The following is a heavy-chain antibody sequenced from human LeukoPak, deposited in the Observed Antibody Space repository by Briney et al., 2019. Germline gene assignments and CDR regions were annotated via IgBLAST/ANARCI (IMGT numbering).Heavy chain of an antibody. CDR1: GFTFSNYG. Sequence: GGSLRLSCAASGFTFSNYGMSWVRQAPGKGLEWVSGTSDSGDSTYYADSVKGRFTISRDNSKNTLYLQMNSLRAEDTAVYYCAKTTAMTTVLSGFDYWGQGTLVTVSS. V-gene: IGHV3-23*01. J-gene: IGHJ4*02. CDR2: TSDSGDST. CDR3: AKTTAMTTVLSGFDY. D-gene: IGHD4-23*01.